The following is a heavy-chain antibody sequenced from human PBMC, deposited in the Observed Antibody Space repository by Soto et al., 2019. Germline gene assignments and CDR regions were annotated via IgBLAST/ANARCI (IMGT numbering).Heavy chain of an antibody. Sequence: ASVKVSCNASGFTFSTSAVQWVRQARGQRPEWMGGIVGGSGNTNYAQNSQERVIITRDMSTSTVYMELSSLRSDDTAVYFCAARRSGLYAMDVWGQGTTVTVSS. CDR2: IVGGSGNT. V-gene: IGHV1-58*01. CDR1: GFTFSTSA. D-gene: IGHD1-26*01. CDR3: AARRSGLYAMDV. J-gene: IGHJ6*02.